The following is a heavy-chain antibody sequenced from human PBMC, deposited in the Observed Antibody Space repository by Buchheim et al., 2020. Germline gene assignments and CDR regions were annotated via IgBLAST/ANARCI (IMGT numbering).Heavy chain of an antibody. J-gene: IGHJ4*02. CDR1: GFTFSDYY. Sequence: QVQLVESGGGLVKPGTSLRLSCAASGFTFSDYYMSWIRQAPGKGLEWVSYISNSGAAIYYADSVKGRCTISRDNAKDSLFLKVNSLRAEDTAVYYCARTRSGSYYDSWGQGTL. D-gene: IGHD3-10*01. V-gene: IGHV3-11*01. CDR2: ISNSGAAI. CDR3: ARTRSGSYYDS.